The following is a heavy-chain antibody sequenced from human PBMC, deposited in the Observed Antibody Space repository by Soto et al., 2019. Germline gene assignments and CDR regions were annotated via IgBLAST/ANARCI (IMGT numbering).Heavy chain of an antibody. CDR2: IYPGDSDT. CDR1: GYNFATNW. CDR3: ARRGSGLCSSGSCWYFDL. D-gene: IGHD2-15*01. J-gene: IGHJ2*01. Sequence: EVQLVQAATEVKKPGESLKISCKGSGYNFATNWIGWVRQMPGKGLEWMGIIYPGDSDTRYSPSFQGQVTVSADKSISTAYLQWNSLKASDTAIYYCARRGSGLCSSGSCWYFDLWGRGTLVTVSS. V-gene: IGHV5-51*03.